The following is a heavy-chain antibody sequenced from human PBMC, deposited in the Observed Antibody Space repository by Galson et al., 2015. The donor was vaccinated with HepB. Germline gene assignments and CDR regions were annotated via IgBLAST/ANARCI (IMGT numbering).Heavy chain of an antibody. CDR2: IWYDGSNK. CDR1: GFTFSSYG. J-gene: IGHJ6*03. CDR3: ARRGYSGYDPGRYYYYMDV. V-gene: IGHV3-33*01. D-gene: IGHD5-12*01. Sequence: SLRLSCAASGFTFSSYGMHWVRQAPGKGLEWVAVIWYDGSNKYYADSVKGRFTISRDNSKNTLYLQMNSLRAEDTAVYYCARRGYSGYDPGRYYYYMDVWGKGTTVTVSS.